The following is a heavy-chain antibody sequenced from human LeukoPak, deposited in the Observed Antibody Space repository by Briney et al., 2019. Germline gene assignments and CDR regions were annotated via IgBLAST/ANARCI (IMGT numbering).Heavy chain of an antibody. CDR1: GFTVSSNY. V-gene: IGHV3-66*01. CDR2: IYSGGST. CDR3: ARDRGKPPYYDFWSGPGLV. D-gene: IGHD3-3*01. Sequence: GGSLRLSCAASGFTVSSNYMSWVRQAPGKGLEWVSVIYSGGSTYNADSVKGRFTISRDNSKNTLYLQMNSLRAEDTAVYYCARDRGKPPYYDFWSGPGLVWGQGTTVTVSS. J-gene: IGHJ6*02.